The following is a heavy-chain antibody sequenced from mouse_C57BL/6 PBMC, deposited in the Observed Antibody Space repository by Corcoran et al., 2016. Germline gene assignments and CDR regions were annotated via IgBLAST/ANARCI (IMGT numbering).Heavy chain of an antibody. CDR2: INPYNGGT. CDR3: ARWDYLYYLDY. J-gene: IGHJ2*01. Sequence: EVQLQQSGPVLVKPGASVKMSCKASGYTFTDYYMNWVKQSHGKSLEWIGVINPYNGGTSYNQKFKGKATLTVDKSSSTAYMELNSLTSEDSAVYYCARWDYLYYLDYWGQGTTLTVSS. D-gene: IGHD2-13*01. CDR1: GYTFTDYY. V-gene: IGHV1-19*01.